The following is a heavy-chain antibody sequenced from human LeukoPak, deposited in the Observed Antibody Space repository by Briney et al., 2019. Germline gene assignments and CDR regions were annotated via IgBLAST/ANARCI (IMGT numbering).Heavy chain of an antibody. V-gene: IGHV2-70*17. CDR2: IDWYDYK. D-gene: IGHD3-16*01. CDR1: GFSLSTSGMC. Sequence: SRPALLKPTQTLTLTCTFSGFSLSTSGMCVSWIRQPPGKALEGLARIDWYDYKFYSTSLKTRLTISKDTSKNQVVLTMTNMDPVDTATYYCARFHRYLGVSLDYWAQGTLVTVSS. CDR3: ARFHRYLGVSLDY. J-gene: IGHJ4*02.